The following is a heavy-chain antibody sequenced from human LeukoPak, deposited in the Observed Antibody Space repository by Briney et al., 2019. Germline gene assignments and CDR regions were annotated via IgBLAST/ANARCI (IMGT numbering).Heavy chain of an antibody. Sequence: GGSLRLSCAASGFTFTTSAMNWVRQAPGKGLEWVSGIIGSGTSTYYADSVKGRFTISRDNSKNTLYLQMNSLRAEDTAVYYCANPSWNPESDWIDPWGQGTLVIVSS. CDR2: IIGSGTST. CDR1: GFTFTTSA. D-gene: IGHD1-1*01. CDR3: ANPSWNPESDWIDP. V-gene: IGHV3-23*01. J-gene: IGHJ5*02.